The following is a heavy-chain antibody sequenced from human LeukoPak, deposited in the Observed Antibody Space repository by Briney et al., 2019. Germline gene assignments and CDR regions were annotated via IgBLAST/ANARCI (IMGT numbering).Heavy chain of an antibody. V-gene: IGHV3-23*01. D-gene: IGHD6-13*01. CDR3: AKRLGSSSWYSF. CDR2: ITGSGGNT. CDR1: GFTFSRYA. J-gene: IGHJ4*02. Sequence: GGSLRLSCVASGFTFSRYAMSWVRQAPGKGLEWVSAITGSGGNTYYADSVKGRFTISRDNSKNTLFLQMNSLRAEDTAVYYCAKRLGSSSWYSFWGQGTLVTVSS.